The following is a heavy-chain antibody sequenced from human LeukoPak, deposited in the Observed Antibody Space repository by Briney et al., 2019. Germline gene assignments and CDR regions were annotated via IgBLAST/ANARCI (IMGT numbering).Heavy chain of an antibody. Sequence: GGSLRLSCAASGFGFSNFWMSWVRQAPGKGPEWVANIKEDGSLKNYVDSVEGRFTVSRDNAKNTLYLQMNSLRAEDTAVYYCARVIGSSSWYDDYWGQGALVTVSS. D-gene: IGHD6-13*01. CDR3: ARVIGSSSWYDDY. CDR2: IKEDGSLK. J-gene: IGHJ4*02. V-gene: IGHV3-7*03. CDR1: GFGFSNFW.